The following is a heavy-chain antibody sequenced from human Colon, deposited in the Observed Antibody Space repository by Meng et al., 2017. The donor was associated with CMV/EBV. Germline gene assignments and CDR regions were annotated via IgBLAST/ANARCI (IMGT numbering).Heavy chain of an antibody. CDR1: GFTFSTYW. V-gene: IGHV3-7*01. D-gene: IGHD2/OR15-2a*01. Sequence: GESLKISCAASGFTFSTYWLSWVRQAPGKGLEWVANIKTNGSEKYYVDSVKGRFTISRDNAKRSLYLEMNSLRAEDTAMYYCAKSPVLESTGYWGQGTRVTVSS. CDR2: IKTNGSEK. CDR3: AKSPVLESTGY. J-gene: IGHJ4*02.